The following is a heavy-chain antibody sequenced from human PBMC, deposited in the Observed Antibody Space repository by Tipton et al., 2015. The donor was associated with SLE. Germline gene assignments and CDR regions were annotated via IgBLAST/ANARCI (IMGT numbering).Heavy chain of an antibody. Sequence: TLSLTCNVSGGSISSGDYYWSWIRQSPGKGLEWIGYIYYNGNSYYNPSLKSRAVISVDTSKNQFSLILKSVTAADTAVYYCAGHDIVVQNWGQGTLVSVSS. V-gene: IGHV4-30-4*01. CDR3: AGHDIVVQN. CDR1: GGSISSGDYY. D-gene: IGHD5-12*01. CDR2: IYYNGNS. J-gene: IGHJ4*02.